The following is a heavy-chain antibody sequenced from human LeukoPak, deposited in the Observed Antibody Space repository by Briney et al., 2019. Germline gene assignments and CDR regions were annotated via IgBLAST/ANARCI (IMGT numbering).Heavy chain of an antibody. V-gene: IGHV3-53*01. Sequence: GGSLRLSCAASGLTVRSNYMNWVRQAPGKGLEWVSLIFGDNRTHYADSVRGRFSISWDDSKNTVYLEMSTLRVEDTAVYYCTRKYCSGGSCLDDIFDIWGQGTIVTVSS. D-gene: IGHD2-15*01. CDR2: IFGDNRT. CDR3: TRKYCSGGSCLDDIFDI. CDR1: GLTVRSNY. J-gene: IGHJ3*02.